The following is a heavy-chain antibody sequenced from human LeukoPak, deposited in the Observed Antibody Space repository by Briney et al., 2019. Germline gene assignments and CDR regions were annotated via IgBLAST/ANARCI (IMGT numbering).Heavy chain of an antibody. D-gene: IGHD1-26*01. Sequence: GRSLRLSCVTSGFNFNDSAIHWVRQAPGKGLEWVGRIRSKANNYATTYTASVRGRFIFSRDDSKSTAWLQMNSLRMEDSALYYCTRHTTGSPEFDPWGQGTLVTVAS. J-gene: IGHJ5*02. CDR1: GFNFNDSA. CDR2: IRSKANNYAT. V-gene: IGHV3-73*01. CDR3: TRHTTGSPEFDP.